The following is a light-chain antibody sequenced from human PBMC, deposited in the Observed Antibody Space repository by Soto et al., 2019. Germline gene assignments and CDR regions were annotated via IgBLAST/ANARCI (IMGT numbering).Light chain of an antibody. CDR2: AAS. CDR3: QKYNSAPLT. CDR1: QGIGVY. J-gene: IGKJ4*01. Sequence: DIQMTQSPSSVSASLGDRVTITCRASQGIGVYLAWFQQKPGNVPKLLIYAASTLQSGVPSRFSGSGSGTDFTLNISSLQPEDVATYYCQKYNSAPLTFGGGTKVDIK. V-gene: IGKV1-27*01.